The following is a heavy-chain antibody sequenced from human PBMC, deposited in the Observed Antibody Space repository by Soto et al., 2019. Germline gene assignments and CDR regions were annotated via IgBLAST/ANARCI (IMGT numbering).Heavy chain of an antibody. CDR3: AADTPVFGQGEFEY. CDR1: GFTFNTAW. CDR2: IKTRAEGVTT. V-gene: IGHV3-15*01. Sequence: PGGSLRLSCEASGFTFNTAWMTWLRRAPGKGLEWVALIKTRAEGVTTHYAAPVKDRFTVSRDDSQNRVYLQLNSLKTEDTAVYYCAADTPVFGQGEFEYWGQGIQVTGLL. D-gene: IGHD2-2*01. J-gene: IGHJ4*02.